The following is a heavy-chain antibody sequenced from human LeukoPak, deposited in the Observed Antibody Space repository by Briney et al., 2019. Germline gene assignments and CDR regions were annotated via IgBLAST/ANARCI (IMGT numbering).Heavy chain of an antibody. CDR3: ARVVPAYYYDSSGYYLDY. D-gene: IGHD3-22*01. Sequence: ASVKVSCKASGYTFTSYGISWVRQAPGQGLEWMGWISAYNGNTNYAQKLQGRVTMTTDTSTSTAYMELRSLRSDDTAVYYCARVVPAYYYDSSGYYLDYWGQGTLVTVSS. V-gene: IGHV1-18*01. J-gene: IGHJ4*02. CDR2: ISAYNGNT. CDR1: GYTFTSYG.